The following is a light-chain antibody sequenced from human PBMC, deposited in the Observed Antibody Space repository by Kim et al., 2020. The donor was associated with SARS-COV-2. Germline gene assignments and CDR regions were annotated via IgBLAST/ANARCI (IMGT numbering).Light chain of an antibody. CDR3: QQRRDWPLT. V-gene: IGKV3-11*01. CDR2: DAS. J-gene: IGKJ4*01. CDR1: QYIGDW. Sequence: EIVLTQSPATLSLSPGETATLSCRASQYIGDWLAWYQQRPGQAPRLLICDASNRGPGIPARVSGSGSGTDFTLTIRSLEPEDLGVYYCQQRRDWPLTFGGGTKVDIK.